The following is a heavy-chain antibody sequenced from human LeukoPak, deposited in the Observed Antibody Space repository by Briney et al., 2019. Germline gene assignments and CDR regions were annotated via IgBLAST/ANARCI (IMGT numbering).Heavy chain of an antibody. Sequence: ASVRVSCKASGYTFTSYDISWVRQAPGQGLEWMGRIIPILGIANYAQKFQGRVTITADKSTSTAYMELSSLRSEDTAVYYCARDGITIFGVVQSRNGKYFQHWGQGTLVTVSS. CDR2: IIPILGIA. J-gene: IGHJ1*01. CDR1: GYTFTSYD. CDR3: ARDGITIFGVVQSRNGKYFQH. D-gene: IGHD3-3*01. V-gene: IGHV1-69*04.